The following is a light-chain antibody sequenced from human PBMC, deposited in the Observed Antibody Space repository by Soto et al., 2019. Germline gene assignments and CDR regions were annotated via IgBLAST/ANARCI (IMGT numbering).Light chain of an antibody. CDR1: NIGSQS. Sequence: SYVLSQPPSVSVAPGKTARISCGGDNIGSQSVHWYQQKPGQAPLMVMYDDTDRPSGIPERFSGSNSGSTATLTISRVEAGDEADYYCPVWDTSSDQQVFGGGTKLTVL. V-gene: IGLV3-21*04. CDR3: PVWDTSSDQQV. CDR2: DDT. J-gene: IGLJ2*01.